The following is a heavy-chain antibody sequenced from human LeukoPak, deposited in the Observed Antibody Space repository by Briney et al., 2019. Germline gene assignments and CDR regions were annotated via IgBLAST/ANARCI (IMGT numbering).Heavy chain of an antibody. J-gene: IGHJ4*02. Sequence: ASVKVSCKASGYTLTSYGISWVRQAPGQGLEWMGWISAYNGNTNYAQKLQGRVTMTTDTSTSTAYMELRSLRSDDTAVYYCARDPRGYSGYEGIDYWGQGTLVTVSS. V-gene: IGHV1-18*01. CDR3: ARDPRGYSGYEGIDY. CDR1: GYTLTSYG. CDR2: ISAYNGNT. D-gene: IGHD5-12*01.